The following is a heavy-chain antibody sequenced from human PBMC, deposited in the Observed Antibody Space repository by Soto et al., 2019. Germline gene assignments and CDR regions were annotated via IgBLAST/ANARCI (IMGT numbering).Heavy chain of an antibody. CDR2: INPSTGGT. J-gene: IGHJ4*02. D-gene: IGHD3-16*01. CDR3: ARDLGGLGDPFDN. CDR1: GYTFTGYY. Sequence: QVHLVQSGAEVKKAGASVKVSCKASGYTFTGYYIHWVRQAPGQGFEWVGWINPSTGGTSYAQKFQGRVTVTRDTSISTAYMELTRLRSHDTAVYYCARDLGGLGDPFDNWGQGTRVTVFS. V-gene: IGHV1-2*02.